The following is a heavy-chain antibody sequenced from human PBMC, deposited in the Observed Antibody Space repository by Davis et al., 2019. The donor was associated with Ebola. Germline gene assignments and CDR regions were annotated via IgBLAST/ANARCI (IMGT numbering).Heavy chain of an antibody. Sequence: GGSLRLSCAASGFTFSSYAMSWVRQAPGKGLEWVSAISGSGGSTYYADSLKGRFTISRDNAKNSLYLQMNSLRAEDTAVYYCAREGKYRDESRTFDYWGQGTLVTVSS. V-gene: IGHV3-23*01. D-gene: IGHD2-2*01. CDR2: ISGSGGST. CDR3: AREGKYRDESRTFDY. CDR1: GFTFSSYA. J-gene: IGHJ4*02.